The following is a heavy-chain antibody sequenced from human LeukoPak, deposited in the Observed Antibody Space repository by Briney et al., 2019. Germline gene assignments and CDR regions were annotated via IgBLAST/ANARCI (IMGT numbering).Heavy chain of an antibody. CDR1: GGSISSSNW. D-gene: IGHD1-26*01. J-gene: IGHJ4*02. CDR2: IYHSGST. Sequence: SGTLSLTCAVSGGSISSSNWWSWVRPPPGKGLEWIGEIYHSGSTNYNPSLKSRVTISVDKSKNQFSLKLSSVTAADTAVYYCAREGEVGATAYYFDYWGQGTLVTVSS. CDR3: AREGEVGATAYYFDY. V-gene: IGHV4-4*02.